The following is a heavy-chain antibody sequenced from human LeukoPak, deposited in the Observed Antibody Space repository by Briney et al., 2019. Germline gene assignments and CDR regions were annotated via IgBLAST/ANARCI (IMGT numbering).Heavy chain of an antibody. CDR2: IYYTGST. D-gene: IGHD1-14*01. CDR1: GGSMSTYY. J-gene: IGHJ4*02. Sequence: SETLSLTCTVSGGSMSTYYWTWIRQPPGKGLEWVGFIYYTGSTKYNPSLKSRVTISVDTSKNQFSLKLSSVTAADTAVYYCAGMRITTPTVRTLDYWGQGTLVTVSS. CDR3: AGMRITTPTVRTLDY. V-gene: IGHV4-59*01.